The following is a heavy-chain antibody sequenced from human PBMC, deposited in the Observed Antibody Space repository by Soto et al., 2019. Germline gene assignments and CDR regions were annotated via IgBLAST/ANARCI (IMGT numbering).Heavy chain of an antibody. D-gene: IGHD6-19*01. CDR2: ISGGGETI. V-gene: IGHV3-48*02. J-gene: IGHJ4*02. Sequence: EVQLVESGGDLVQPGGSLRLSCAASRFTFSDYSMNWVRQAPGKGQEWVSYISGGGETIYYADSVRGRFTISRDNAKNSLVLQMNSLREEDTAVYYCARESPSSQWLPTRYFGYWGQGTLVTVSS. CDR1: RFTFSDYS. CDR3: ARESPSSQWLPTRYFGY.